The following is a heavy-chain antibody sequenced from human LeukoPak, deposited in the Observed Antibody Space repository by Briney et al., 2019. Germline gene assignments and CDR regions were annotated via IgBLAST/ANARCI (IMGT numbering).Heavy chain of an antibody. CDR3: ARAYTGSFSGTLEY. D-gene: IGHD1-26*01. J-gene: IGHJ4*02. V-gene: IGHV3-11*04. CDR2: ISPSGITT. CDR1: GFTFSDYY. Sequence: GGSLRLSCAASGFTFSDYYMTWIRQAPGKGLEWISYISPSGITTFYTDSVKGRFTISRDNTKNSLSLQINSLRVEDTAVYYCARAYTGSFSGTLEYWGRGTLVTVSS.